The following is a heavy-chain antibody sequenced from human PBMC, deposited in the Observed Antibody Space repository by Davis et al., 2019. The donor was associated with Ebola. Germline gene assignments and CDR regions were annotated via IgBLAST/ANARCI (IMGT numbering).Heavy chain of an antibody. CDR2: IWYDGSNK. V-gene: IGHV3-33*06. D-gene: IGHD3-10*01. Sequence: PGGSLRLSCAASGFTFSSYGMHWVRQAPGKGLEWVAVIWYDGSNKYYADSVKGRFTISRDNSKNTLYLQMTSLRAEDTAVYYCAKERLLWFRELSGGYGMDVWGQGTTVTVSS. CDR3: AKERLLWFRELSGGYGMDV. CDR1: GFTFSSYG. J-gene: IGHJ6*02.